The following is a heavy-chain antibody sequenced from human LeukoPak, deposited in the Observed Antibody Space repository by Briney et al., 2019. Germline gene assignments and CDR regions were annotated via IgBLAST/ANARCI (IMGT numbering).Heavy chain of an antibody. J-gene: IGHJ4*02. D-gene: IGHD5-12*01. CDR1: GGSISSYY. Sequence: SESLSLTCTVSGGSISSYYWSWIRQPPGKGLEWIGYINYGGSTNYNPSLKSRVTISVDTSKNQFSQKLSSVTAADTAVYYCARGSGYDSFDYWGQGTLVTVSS. V-gene: IGHV4-59*01. CDR2: INYGGST. CDR3: ARGSGYDSFDY.